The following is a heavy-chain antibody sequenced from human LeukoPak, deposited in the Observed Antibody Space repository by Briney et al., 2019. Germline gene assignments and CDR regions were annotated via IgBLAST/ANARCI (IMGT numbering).Heavy chain of an antibody. Sequence: SETLSLTCTVSGGSISSYYWSWIRQPAGKGLEWIGRIYTSGSTNYNPSLKSRVTMSVDTSKNQFSLKLSSVTAADTAVYYCAREVHYYGSGSYSTRDYYYYYMDVWGEGTTVTVSS. CDR3: AREVHYYGSGSYSTRDYYYYYMDV. CDR1: GGSISSYY. CDR2: IYTSGST. J-gene: IGHJ6*03. D-gene: IGHD3-10*01. V-gene: IGHV4-4*07.